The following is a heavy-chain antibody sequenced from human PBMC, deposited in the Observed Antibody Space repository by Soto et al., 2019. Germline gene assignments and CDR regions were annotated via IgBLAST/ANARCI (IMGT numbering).Heavy chain of an antibody. CDR3: EGSWT. V-gene: IGHV3-23*04. CDR2: ISGGSDRT. CDR1: GFTIRNYA. D-gene: IGHD5-12*01. J-gene: IGHJ3*01. Sequence: EVQVVESGGDLVQPWVSLRLSCAASGFTIRNYAMSWVRQAPGKELEWVSGISGGSDRTYYADSVKGRFTIFNDNAKNTLYLQMSSLRVEDTAVYHCEGSWTWGQGTMVTVSS.